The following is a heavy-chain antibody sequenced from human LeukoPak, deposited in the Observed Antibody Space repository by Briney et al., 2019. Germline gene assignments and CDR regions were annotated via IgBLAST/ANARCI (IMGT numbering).Heavy chain of an antibody. Sequence: AAVKVSCKASGYTFTTYYMHWVRQAPGQGLEWMGIINPSVGTTTYAQKFQGRVTMTRDMSTSTLYMELSSLRSEDTAVYYCARGPPTSHVDIVATIFGGGVGVYYFDYWGQGTLVTVSS. D-gene: IGHD5-12*01. CDR1: GYTFTTYY. CDR3: ARGPPTSHVDIVATIFGGGVGVYYFDY. V-gene: IGHV1-46*01. J-gene: IGHJ4*02. CDR2: INPSVGTT.